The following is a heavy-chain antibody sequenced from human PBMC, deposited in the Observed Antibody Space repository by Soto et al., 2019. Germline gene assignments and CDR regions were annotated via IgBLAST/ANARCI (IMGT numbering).Heavy chain of an antibody. D-gene: IGHD6-19*01. CDR1: GGSISSSSYY. CDR3: AGRYSSGWYVGGVSQTPFDY. J-gene: IGHJ4*02. CDR2: IYYSGST. Sequence: PSETLSLTCTVSGGSISSSSYYWGWIRQPPGKGLEWIGSIYYSGSTYYNPSLKSRVTISVDTSKNQFSLKLSSVTAADTAAYYCAGRYSSGWYVGGVSQTPFDYWGQGTLVTVSS. V-gene: IGHV4-39*01.